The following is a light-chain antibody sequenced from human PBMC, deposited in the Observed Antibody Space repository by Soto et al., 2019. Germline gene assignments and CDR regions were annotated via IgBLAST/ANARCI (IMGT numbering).Light chain of an antibody. CDR1: SSDVGGYNP. CDR3: CSYAGTSTHTV. V-gene: IGLV2-23*02. CDR2: EVS. Sequence: QSVLTQPASVSGSPGQPITISCTGTSSDVGGYNPVSWYQQHPGKAPKLMISEVSKRPSGISDRFSGSKSGSTASLTISGLQAEDEADYYCCSYAGTSTHTVFGGGTQLTVL. J-gene: IGLJ7*01.